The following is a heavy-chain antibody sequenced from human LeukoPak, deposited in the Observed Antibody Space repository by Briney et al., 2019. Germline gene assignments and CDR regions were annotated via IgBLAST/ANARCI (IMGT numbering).Heavy chain of an antibody. V-gene: IGHV3-23*01. J-gene: IGHJ4*02. CDR2: ISGSGGST. D-gene: IGHD3-22*01. CDR1: GFTFSSYA. CDR3: AKAPTYYYDSSGYGPRDY. Sequence: PGGSLRLSCAASGFTFSSYAMSWVRQAPGKGLEWVSAISGSGGSTYYADSVKGRFTISRDNSKNTLYLQMNSLRAEDTAVYYCAKAPTYYYDSSGYGPRDYWGQGTLVTVSS.